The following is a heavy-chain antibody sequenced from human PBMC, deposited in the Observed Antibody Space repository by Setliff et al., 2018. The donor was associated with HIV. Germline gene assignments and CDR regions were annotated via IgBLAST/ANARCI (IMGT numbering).Heavy chain of an antibody. CDR2: INFGST. J-gene: IGHJ4*01. D-gene: IGHD5-12*01. Sequence: LSLTCNVSGGSISSRYWTWIRQPPGKGLEWIGYINFGSTTYNPSLKSRVTISLDTSKNQFSLKLSSVTAADTAVYYCATLRWLRSKHSDYWGQGILVTVSS. CDR3: ATLRWLRSKHSDY. CDR1: GGSISSRY. V-gene: IGHV4-59*11.